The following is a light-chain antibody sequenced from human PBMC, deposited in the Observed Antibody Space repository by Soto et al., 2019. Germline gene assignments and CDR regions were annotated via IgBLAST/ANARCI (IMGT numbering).Light chain of an antibody. V-gene: IGKV1-27*01. J-gene: IGKJ1*01. Sequence: DIEMTQSPSSLSASVGDSVTITCRASQDISNYFAWYQQKPGKVPKLLIYAASTLQSGVPSRFGGSGSGTDFTLTISSLQPEDVATYYCQKYNSAPLTFGQGTKVEIK. CDR3: QKYNSAPLT. CDR1: QDISNY. CDR2: AAS.